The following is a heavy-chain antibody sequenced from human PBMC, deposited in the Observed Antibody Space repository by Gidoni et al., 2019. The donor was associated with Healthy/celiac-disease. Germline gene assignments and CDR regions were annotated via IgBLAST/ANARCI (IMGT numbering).Heavy chain of an antibody. D-gene: IGHD3-10*01. CDR1: GGSISSSSYY. Sequence: QLQLQESGPGLVKPSETLSLTCTVSGGSISSSSYYWGWIRQPPGKGLEWIGSIYYSGSTYYNPSLKSRVTISVDTSKNQFSLKLSSETAADTAVYYCARRKVRGASGVLYWGQGTLVTVSS. CDR3: ARRKVRGASGVLY. CDR2: IYYSGST. J-gene: IGHJ4*02. V-gene: IGHV4-39*01.